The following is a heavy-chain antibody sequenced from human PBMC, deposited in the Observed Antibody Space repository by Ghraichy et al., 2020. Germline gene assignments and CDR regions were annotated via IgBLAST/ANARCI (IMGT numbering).Heavy chain of an antibody. V-gene: IGHV3-21*01. CDR1: GFTFSSYS. D-gene: IGHD2-15*01. CDR3: ARGYCSGGSCLKDAFDI. CDR2: ISSSSSYI. J-gene: IGHJ3*02. Sequence: GESLNISCAASGFTFSSYSMNWVRQAPGKGLEWVSSISSSSSYIYYADSVKGRFTISRDNAKNSLYLQMNSLRAEDTAVYYCARGYCSGGSCLKDAFDIWGQGTMVTVSS.